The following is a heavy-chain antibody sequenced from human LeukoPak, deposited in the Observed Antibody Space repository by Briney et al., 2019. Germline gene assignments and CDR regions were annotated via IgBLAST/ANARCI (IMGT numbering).Heavy chain of an antibody. CDR1: GFPFSNYA. Sequence: GGSLRLSCAVSGFPFSNYAMTWVRQAPGKGLVWVSRINSDGSSTSYADSVKGRFTISRDNAKNTLYLQMNSLRAEDTAVYYCARGSTDTYYYDSSGYYSEYFQHWGQGTLVTVSP. CDR2: INSDGSST. J-gene: IGHJ1*01. CDR3: ARGSTDTYYYDSSGYYSEYFQH. V-gene: IGHV3-74*01. D-gene: IGHD3-22*01.